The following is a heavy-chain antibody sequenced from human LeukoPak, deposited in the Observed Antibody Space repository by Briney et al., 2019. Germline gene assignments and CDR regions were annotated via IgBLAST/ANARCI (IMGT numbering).Heavy chain of an antibody. J-gene: IGHJ4*02. CDR2: ISAYNDNP. CDR1: GYTFTSYG. CDR3: ARDEQWLVDY. Sequence: ASVTVSCTASGYTFTSYGISWVRQAPGQGLEWMGWISAYNDNPKYAQKIQGRVTMTRDTSTSTAYMELWSLRSDDTGVYYCARDEQWLVDYWGQGTLVTVSS. V-gene: IGHV1-18*01. D-gene: IGHD6-19*01.